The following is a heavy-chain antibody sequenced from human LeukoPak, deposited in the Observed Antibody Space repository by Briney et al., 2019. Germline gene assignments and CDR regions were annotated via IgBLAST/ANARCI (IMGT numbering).Heavy chain of an antibody. D-gene: IGHD5-12*01. CDR2: IYASGTT. CDR1: GGSISSYY. J-gene: IGHJ5*02. CDR3: ARGMAPAYDYNWLDP. V-gene: IGHV4-4*07. Sequence: SETLSLTCTVSGGSISSYYWSWIRQPAGKGLEWIGRIYASGTTRYNPSLKSRVTMSVDTSKNQFSLKLSSVTAADTAVYFCARGMAPAYDYNWLDPWGQGTLVTVSS.